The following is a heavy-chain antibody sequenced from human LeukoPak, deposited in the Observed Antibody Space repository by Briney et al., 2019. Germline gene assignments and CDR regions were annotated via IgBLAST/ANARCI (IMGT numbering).Heavy chain of an antibody. CDR3: AKDRRADYYDSSGYVV. D-gene: IGHD3-22*01. V-gene: IGHV3-23*01. CDR1: GFTFSSYG. Sequence: GGTLRLSCAASGFTFSSYGMSWVRQAPGKGLEWVSAISGSGGSTYYADSVKGRFTISRDNSKNTLYLQMNSLRAEDTAVYYCAKDRRADYYDSSGYVVWGKGTTVTVSS. CDR2: ISGSGGST. J-gene: IGHJ6*04.